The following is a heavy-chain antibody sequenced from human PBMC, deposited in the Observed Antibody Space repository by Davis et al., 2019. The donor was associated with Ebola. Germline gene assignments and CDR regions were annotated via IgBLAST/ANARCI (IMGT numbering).Heavy chain of an antibody. CDR3: AREIPGAGPAFDY. V-gene: IGHV3-48*03. J-gene: IGHJ4*02. Sequence: GGSLRLSCAASGFTFSSYWMNWVRQAPGKGLEWVSYISSSGSTIYYADSVKGRFTISRDNAKNSLYLQMNSLRAEDTAVYYCAREIPGAGPAFDYWGQGTLVTVSS. D-gene: IGHD6-13*01. CDR1: GFTFSSYW. CDR2: ISSSGSTI.